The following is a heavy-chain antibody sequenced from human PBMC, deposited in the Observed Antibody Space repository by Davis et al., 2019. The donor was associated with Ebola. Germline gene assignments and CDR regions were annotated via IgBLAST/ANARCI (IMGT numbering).Heavy chain of an antibody. CDR1: GGSFSSGGYY. J-gene: IGHJ5*02. Sequence: SETLSLTFTVSGGSFSSGGYYWGWIRQPPGKGLEWIGSIYYSGSTYYNPSLKSRVTISVDTSKNQFSLKLRSVTAADTAVYYCATTWTNWFDPWGQGSLVTVSS. CDR3: ATTWTNWFDP. D-gene: IGHD3/OR15-3a*01. CDR2: IYYSGST. V-gene: IGHV4-39*01.